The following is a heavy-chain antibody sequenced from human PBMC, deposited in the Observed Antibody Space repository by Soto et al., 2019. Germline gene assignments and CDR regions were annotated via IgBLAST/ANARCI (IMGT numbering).Heavy chain of an antibody. D-gene: IGHD3-3*01. CDR3: ARQSWRAPCNWFDP. Sequence: SETLSLTCTVSGGSISSYYWSWIRQPPGKGLEWIGYIYFNGSTNYNPSLKSRVTMSLDTSKKQFSLKINSVTAADTAVYYCARQSWRAPCNWFDPWGQGILVTVSS. V-gene: IGHV4-59*08. J-gene: IGHJ5*02. CDR2: IYFNGST. CDR1: GGSISSYY.